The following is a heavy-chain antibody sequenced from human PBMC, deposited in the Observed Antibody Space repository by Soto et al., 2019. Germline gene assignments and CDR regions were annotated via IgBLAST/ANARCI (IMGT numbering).Heavy chain of an antibody. Sequence: QVQLVQSGAEVKQPGASVKVSCKASGYTFTSYDINWVRQATGQGLEWMGWMNPNSCNTGYAQTFQGRVTMTRNTSLSTAYMELCSLRSEDTAVYYCARERSGSRMDVWGQGTTVPVSS. CDR1: GYTFTSYD. CDR2: MNPNSCNT. V-gene: IGHV1-8*01. D-gene: IGHD3-10*01. CDR3: ARERSGSRMDV. J-gene: IGHJ6*02.